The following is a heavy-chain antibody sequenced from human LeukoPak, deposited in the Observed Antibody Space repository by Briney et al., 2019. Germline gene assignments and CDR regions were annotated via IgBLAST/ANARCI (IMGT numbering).Heavy chain of an antibody. CDR1: GFTFSNYE. V-gene: IGHV3-21*01. Sequence: GGSLRLSCAASGFTFSNYEMNWIRQAPGKGLEWVSSISSSSSYIYYADSVKGRFTLSRDNARNSLYLQMNSLRAEDTAVYYCARDVEYYYFDYWGQGTLVTVSS. J-gene: IGHJ4*02. CDR3: ARDVEYYYFDY. D-gene: IGHD2/OR15-2a*01. CDR2: ISSSSSYI.